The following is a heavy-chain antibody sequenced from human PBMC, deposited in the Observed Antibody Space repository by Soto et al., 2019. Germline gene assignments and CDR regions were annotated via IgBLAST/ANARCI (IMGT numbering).Heavy chain of an antibody. CDR3: AKDSDFWSGYLGYYYGMDV. V-gene: IGHV3-23*01. D-gene: IGHD3-3*01. Sequence: VQLLESGGGLVQPGGSLRLSCAASGFTFSSYAMSWVRQAPGKGLEWVSAISGSGGSTYYADSVKGRFTISRDNSKNTLYLQMNSLRAEDTAVYYCAKDSDFWSGYLGYYYGMDVWGQGTTVTVSS. CDR2: ISGSGGST. CDR1: GFTFSSYA. J-gene: IGHJ6*02.